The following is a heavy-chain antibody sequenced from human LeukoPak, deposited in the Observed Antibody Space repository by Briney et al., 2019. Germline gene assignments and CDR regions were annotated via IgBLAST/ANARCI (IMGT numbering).Heavy chain of an antibody. D-gene: IGHD1-26*01. Sequence: GGSLRLSCAASGFTSSSCGMHWVRQSPGKGLEWVAYIRYDGSDKYYIDSVKGRFTIARDNPKETLYLQMTSLSHDDTAVYFCVKDVGVGASYFDNWGQGTLVAVSS. V-gene: IGHV3-30*02. CDR1: GFTSSSCG. CDR2: IRYDGSDK. CDR3: VKDVGVGASYFDN. J-gene: IGHJ4*02.